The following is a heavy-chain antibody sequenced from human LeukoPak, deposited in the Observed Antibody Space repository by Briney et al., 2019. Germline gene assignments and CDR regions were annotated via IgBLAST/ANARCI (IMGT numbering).Heavy chain of an antibody. CDR2: ITTSDGNT. J-gene: IGHJ4*02. CDR1: GFSFSDAW. Sequence: GGSLRLSCAASGFSFSDAWMNWVRQAPGKGLEWVSTITTSDGNTYYADSVKGRFTVSRDNSKNTLFLQMNSLRAEDTAVYYCAKDGGLWVSAHWGDSWGRGTLVTVSS. D-gene: IGHD7-27*01. CDR3: AKDGGLWVSAHWGDS. V-gene: IGHV3-23*01.